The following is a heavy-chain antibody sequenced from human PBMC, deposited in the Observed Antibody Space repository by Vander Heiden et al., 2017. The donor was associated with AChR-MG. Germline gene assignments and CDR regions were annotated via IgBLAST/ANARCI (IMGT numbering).Heavy chain of an antibody. CDR3: ARMHSNCFDP. CDR1: GFPFADYA. V-gene: IGHV3-9*01. CDR2: VSWNSDSI. D-gene: IGHD4-4*01. J-gene: IGHJ5*02. Sequence: EVQLVESGGGLVQPGGSLRLSCAASGFPFADYALHWVRQAPGKGLEWVSGVSWNSDSIDYADSVKGRFTISRDNAKNSLYLQMNSLRAEDTALYYCARMHSNCFDPWGQGTLVTVSS.